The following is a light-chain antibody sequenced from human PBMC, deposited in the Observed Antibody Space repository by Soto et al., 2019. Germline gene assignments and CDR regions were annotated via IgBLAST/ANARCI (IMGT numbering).Light chain of an antibody. CDR1: RSVDSNY. Sequence: EIVLTQSPGTLSLSPGERATLSCRASRSVDSNYLAWYQQKPGQAPRVLIYGASKRATGIPDRFSGSGSGTDFSLTISRLEPEDFAVYYCHQYDNAPQTYGQGTKVDIK. CDR2: GAS. J-gene: IGKJ2*01. CDR3: HQYDNAPQT. V-gene: IGKV3-20*01.